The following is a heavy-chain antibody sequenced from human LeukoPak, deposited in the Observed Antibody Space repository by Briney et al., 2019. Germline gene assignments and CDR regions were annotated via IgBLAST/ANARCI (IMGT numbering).Heavy chain of an antibody. J-gene: IGHJ4*02. V-gene: IGHV1-2*02. D-gene: IGHD3-22*01. CDR1: GYTLTGYY. Sequence: ASVKVSCKASGYTLTGYYMHWVRQAPGQGLEWMGWINPNSGGTNYAQKFQGRVTMTRDTSISTAYMELSRLRSDDTAVYYCARDVPNYYDSSGYLGWGQGTLVTVSS. CDR3: ARDVPNYYDSSGYLG. CDR2: INPNSGGT.